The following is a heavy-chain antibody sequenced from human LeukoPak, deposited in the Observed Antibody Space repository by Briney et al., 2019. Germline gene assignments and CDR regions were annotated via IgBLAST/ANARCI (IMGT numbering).Heavy chain of an antibody. Sequence: SETLSLTCAVYGGSFSGYYWSWIRQPPGKGLEWIGEINHSGSTNYNPSLKSRVTISVDTSKNQFSLKLSSVTAADTAVYYCARGGTTRMYAISRGHWFDPWGQGTLVTVSS. CDR1: GGSFSGYY. V-gene: IGHV4-34*01. CDR2: INHSGST. D-gene: IGHD2-8*01. CDR3: ARGGTTRMYAISRGHWFDP. J-gene: IGHJ5*02.